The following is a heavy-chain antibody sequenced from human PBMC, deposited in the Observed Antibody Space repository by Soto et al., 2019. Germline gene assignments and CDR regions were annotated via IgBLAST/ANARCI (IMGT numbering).Heavy chain of an antibody. CDR3: AKEDDGSGSYFRNALDY. CDR1: VFTFSSYA. V-gene: IGHV3-23*01. D-gene: IGHD3-10*01. J-gene: IGHJ4*02. CDR2: ISGSGGST. Sequence: RWSLRLSCAASVFTFSSYAMSWFRQAPGKGLEWVSAISGSGGSTYYADSVKGRFTISRDNSKNTLFLQMNSLRAEDTAVYYCAKEDDGSGSYFRNALDYWGQGTLVTVSS.